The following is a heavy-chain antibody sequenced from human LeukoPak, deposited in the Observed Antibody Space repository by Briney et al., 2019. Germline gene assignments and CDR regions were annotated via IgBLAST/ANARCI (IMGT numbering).Heavy chain of an antibody. J-gene: IGHJ6*03. CDR3: ARGLRNSYYDFWSGYSDYYYYYMDV. CDR1: GGSISSYY. Sequence: PSETLSLTCTVSGGSISSYYWSWIRQPAGKGLEWIGRIYTSGSTNYNPSLKSRVTMSVDTSKNQFSLKLSSVTAADTAVYYCARGLRNSYYDFWSGYSDYYYYYMDVWGKGTTVTVSS. CDR2: IYTSGST. D-gene: IGHD3-3*01. V-gene: IGHV4-4*07.